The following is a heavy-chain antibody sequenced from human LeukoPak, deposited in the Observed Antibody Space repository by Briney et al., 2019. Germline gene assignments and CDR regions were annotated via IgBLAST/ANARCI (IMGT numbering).Heavy chain of an antibody. J-gene: IGHJ1*01. D-gene: IGHD6-13*01. CDR3: AKDISLGIAAAGTHFQH. V-gene: IGHV3-11*01. Sequence: GGSLRLSCVGSGFSFSDFHMSWIRQAPGKGLEWISYIRNTGDTMFYADSVKGRFTISGDNARNSLYLQMNSLRAEDTALYYCAKDISLGIAAAGTHFQHWGQGTLVTVSS. CDR2: IRNTGDTM. CDR1: GFSFSDFH.